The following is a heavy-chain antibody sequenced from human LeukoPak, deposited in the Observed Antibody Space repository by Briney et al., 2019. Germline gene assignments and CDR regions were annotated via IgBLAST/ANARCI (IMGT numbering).Heavy chain of an antibody. CDR3: ARGYYYYMDV. CDR2: IYYSGST. V-gene: IGHV4-39*01. J-gene: IGHJ6*03. CDR1: GGSISSSSYY. Sequence: SETLSLTXTVSGGSISSSSYYWGWIRQPPGKGLEWIGSIYYSGSTYYNPSLKSRVTISVDTSKNQFSLKLSSVTAADTAVYYCARGYYYYMDVWGKGTTVTVSS.